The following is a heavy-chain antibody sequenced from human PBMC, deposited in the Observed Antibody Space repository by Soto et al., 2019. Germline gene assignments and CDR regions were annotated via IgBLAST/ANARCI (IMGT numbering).Heavy chain of an antibody. D-gene: IGHD3-3*01. CDR1: GFSLNTSGVA. J-gene: IGHJ3*02. CDR2: IYWDDDK. V-gene: IGHV2-5*02. CDR3: ARRGITIFGVVFDAFDI. Sequence: SGPTLGNPTQSLTLTCSFSGFSLNTSGVAVGWIRQPPGKALEWLALIYWDDDKRFSPSLKSRLTITKDTSKNQVVLTMTNMDPVDTATYYCARRGITIFGVVFDAFDIWGQGTMVTVSS.